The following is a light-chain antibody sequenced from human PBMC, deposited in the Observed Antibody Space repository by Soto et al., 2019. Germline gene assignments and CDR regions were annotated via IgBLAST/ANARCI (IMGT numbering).Light chain of an antibody. V-gene: IGLV1-44*01. CDR3: AAWDDSLNGYA. Sequence: LTQPPSASGTPGQRVAISCSGTSPNIGSNAVNWYQQLPGTAPQPLIYRNTERPSGAPARFSGSKSGTSASLAISGLQAEDEANYFCAAWDDSLNGYAFGTGTKVTVL. CDR1: SPNIGSNA. J-gene: IGLJ1*01. CDR2: RNT.